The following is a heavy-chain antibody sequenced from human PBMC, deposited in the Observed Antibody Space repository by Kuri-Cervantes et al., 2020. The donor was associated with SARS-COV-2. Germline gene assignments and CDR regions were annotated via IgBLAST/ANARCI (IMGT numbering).Heavy chain of an antibody. Sequence: SETPSLTCTVSGGSISSSSYYWGWIRQPPGKGLEWIGSIYHSGSTYYNPSLKSRVTISVDTSKNQFSLKLSSVTAADTAVYYCARLPALPWYFDYWGQGTLVTVSS. J-gene: IGHJ4*02. CDR2: IYHSGST. CDR1: GGSISSSSYY. CDR3: ARLPALPWYFDY. V-gene: IGHV4-39*07.